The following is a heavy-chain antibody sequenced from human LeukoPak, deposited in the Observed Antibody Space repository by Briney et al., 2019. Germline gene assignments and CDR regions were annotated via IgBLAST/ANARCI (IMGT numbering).Heavy chain of an antibody. D-gene: IGHD2-8*01. J-gene: IGHJ4*02. CDR3: ARKGGTRGHLNY. CDR1: GFTFSNYW. Sequence: HPGGSLRLSCAASGFTFSNYWMSWVRQAPGKGLEWVANIKQDGSETYYVDSVKGRFTISRDNAKNSLFLQMNSLTAEDTAVYYCARKGGTRGHLNYWGQGTLVTVSS. CDR2: IKQDGSET. V-gene: IGHV3-7*01.